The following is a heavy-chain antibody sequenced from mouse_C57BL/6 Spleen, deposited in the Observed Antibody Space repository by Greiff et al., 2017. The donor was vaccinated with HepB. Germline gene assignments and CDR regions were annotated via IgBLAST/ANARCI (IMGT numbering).Heavy chain of an antibody. CDR3: AREGYTGFAY. V-gene: IGHV5-16*01. CDR2: INYDGSST. Sequence: EVQVVESEGGLVQPGSSMKLSCTASGFTFSDYYMAWVRQVPEKGLEWVANINYDGSSTYYLDSLKSRFIISRDNAKNILYLQMSSLKSEDTATYYCAREGYTGFAYWGQGTLVTVSA. D-gene: IGHD3-1*01. J-gene: IGHJ3*01. CDR1: GFTFSDYY.